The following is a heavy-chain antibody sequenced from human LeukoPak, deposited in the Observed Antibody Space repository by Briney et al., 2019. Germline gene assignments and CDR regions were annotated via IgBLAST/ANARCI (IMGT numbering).Heavy chain of an antibody. V-gene: IGHV4-59*01. CDR3: ARVAVVIDY. CDR2: IYYSGST. D-gene: IGHD4-23*01. Sequence: SETLSLTCTVSGGPISSYYWSWIRQPPGKGLEWIGYIYYSGSTNYNPSLKSRVTISVDTSKNQFSLKLSSVTAADTAVYYCARVAVVIDYWGQGTLVTVSS. CDR1: GGPISSYY. J-gene: IGHJ4*02.